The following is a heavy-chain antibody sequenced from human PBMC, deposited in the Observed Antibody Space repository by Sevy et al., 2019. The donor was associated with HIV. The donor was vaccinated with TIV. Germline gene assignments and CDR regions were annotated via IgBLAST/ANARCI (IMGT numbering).Heavy chain of an antibody. Sequence: GGSPRLSCAASGFTFSSYAMHWVRQAPGKGLEWVAVISYDGSNKYYADSVKGRFTISRDNSKNTLYLQMNSLRAEDTAVYYCARGLAVWEQWLVPFWDYWGQGTLVTVSS. D-gene: IGHD6-19*01. CDR1: GFTFSSYA. CDR2: ISYDGSNK. V-gene: IGHV3-30*04. CDR3: ARGLAVWEQWLVPFWDY. J-gene: IGHJ4*02.